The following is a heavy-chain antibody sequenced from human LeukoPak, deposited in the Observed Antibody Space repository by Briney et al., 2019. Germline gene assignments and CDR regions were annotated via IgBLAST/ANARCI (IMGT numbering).Heavy chain of an antibody. D-gene: IGHD3-9*01. J-gene: IGHJ5*02. CDR3: ARVSIDFDRRFDP. V-gene: IGHV4-4*07. Sequence: SETLSLTCTVSDDSISTYYWAWIRQPAGKGLEWIGFIYTSGSTNYNPSLKSRVTISVDTSKNQVSLKMNSVTAADTAVYYCARVSIDFDRRFDPWGRGTLVTVSS. CDR1: DDSISTYY. CDR2: IYTSGST.